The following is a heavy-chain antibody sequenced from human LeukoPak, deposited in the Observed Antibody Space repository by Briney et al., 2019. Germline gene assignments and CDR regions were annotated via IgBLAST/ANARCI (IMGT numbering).Heavy chain of an antibody. D-gene: IGHD3-9*01. J-gene: IGHJ4*02. CDR1: GGSFSGYY. V-gene: IGHV4-34*01. CDR3: ARADILTGGFDY. CDR2: INHSGST. Sequence: SETLSLTCAVYGGSFSGYYWSWIRHPPGKGLELIGEINHSGSTNYNPSLKSRVTISVDTSKNQFSLKLSSVTAADTAVYYCARADILTGGFDYWGQGTLVTVSS.